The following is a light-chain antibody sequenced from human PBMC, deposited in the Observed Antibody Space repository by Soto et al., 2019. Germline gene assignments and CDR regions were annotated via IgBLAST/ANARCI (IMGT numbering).Light chain of an antibody. V-gene: IGLV2-14*01. CDR3: RSYINSSTVEV. CDR1: SRDVGGSTY. J-gene: IGLJ2*01. Sequence: QSALTQPASVSGSPGQSLTISCTETSRDVGGSTYVAWHQPHPGKAPKVIITEVSNRPSAVSNRSSGPKSGTTATLTIAGLQAEDEADYYCRSYINSSTVEVVGRGTKVTVL. CDR2: EVS.